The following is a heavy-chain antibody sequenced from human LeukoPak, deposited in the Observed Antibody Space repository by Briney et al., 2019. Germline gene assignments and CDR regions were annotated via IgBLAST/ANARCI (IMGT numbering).Heavy chain of an antibody. Sequence: GASVKVSCKASGGTFSSYAISWVRQAPGQGLEWMGRIIPILGIANYAQKFQGRVTITADKSTSTAYMELSGLRSEDTAVYYCARGVGDSSGYSPRWFDPWGQGTLVTVSS. J-gene: IGHJ5*02. CDR1: GGTFSSYA. D-gene: IGHD3-22*01. CDR3: ARGVGDSSGYSPRWFDP. CDR2: IIPILGIA. V-gene: IGHV1-69*04.